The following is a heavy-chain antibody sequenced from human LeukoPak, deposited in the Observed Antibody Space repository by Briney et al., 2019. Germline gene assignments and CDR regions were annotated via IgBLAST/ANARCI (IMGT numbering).Heavy chain of an antibody. CDR3: ARGGVRGVKPDY. Sequence: SETLSLTCTVFGGSISGYDWSWIRQPPEKGLDWMGYSYYSGSTDYNPSLKSRVTISVDTSQNHLSLNLRSVTAADTAVYYCARGGVRGVKPDYWGQGTQVTVSS. CDR2: SYYSGST. V-gene: IGHV4-59*01. D-gene: IGHD3-10*01. J-gene: IGHJ4*02. CDR1: GGSISGYD.